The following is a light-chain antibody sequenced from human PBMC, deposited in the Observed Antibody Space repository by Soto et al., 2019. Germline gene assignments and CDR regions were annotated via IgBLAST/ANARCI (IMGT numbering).Light chain of an antibody. Sequence: ELGLTQSQGTLSLSPGERATLSCRASQRVSSTSLAWYQQKPGQAPRLLIYGASSRATGIPDRFSGSGSGTDFTLTISRLEPEDFAVYYCQQYNNWPPMYTFGQVTKLEIK. V-gene: IGKV3-20*01. J-gene: IGKJ2*01. CDR2: GAS. CDR3: QQYNNWPPMYT. CDR1: QRVSSTS.